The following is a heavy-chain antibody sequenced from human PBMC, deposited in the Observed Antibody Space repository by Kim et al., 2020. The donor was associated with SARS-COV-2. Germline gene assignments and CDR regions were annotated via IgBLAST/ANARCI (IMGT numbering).Heavy chain of an antibody. CDR1: GYTFTGYY. CDR2: INPNSGGT. CDR3: ARAWRSSSWPYYYYYGMDV. Sequence: ASVKVSCKASGYTFTGYYMHWVRQAPGQGLEWMGWINPNSGGTNYAQKFQGWVTMTRDTSISTAYMELSRLRSDDTAVYYCARAWRSSSWPYYYYYGMDVWGQGTTVTVSS. D-gene: IGHD6-13*01. J-gene: IGHJ6*02. V-gene: IGHV1-2*04.